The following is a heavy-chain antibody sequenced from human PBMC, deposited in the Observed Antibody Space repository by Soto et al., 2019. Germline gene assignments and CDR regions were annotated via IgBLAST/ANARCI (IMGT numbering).Heavy chain of an antibody. CDR3: ARAPGDYYGSGSYYNGHGAFDI. Sequence: QVQLVQSGAEVKKPGSSVKVSCKASGGTFSSYAISWVRQAPGQGLEWVGGIIPIFGTANYAQKFQGRVTITADESASTAYMELSSLRSEDTAVYYCARAPGDYYGSGSYYNGHGAFDIWGQGTMVTVSS. CDR1: GGTFSSYA. D-gene: IGHD3-10*01. CDR2: IIPIFGTA. J-gene: IGHJ3*02. V-gene: IGHV1-69*01.